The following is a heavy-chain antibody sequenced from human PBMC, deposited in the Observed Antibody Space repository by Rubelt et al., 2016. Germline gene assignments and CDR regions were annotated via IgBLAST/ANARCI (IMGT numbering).Heavy chain of an antibody. D-gene: IGHD5-24*01. CDR3: ARKLAATAEFDY. CDR1: GYTFTGYY. V-gene: IGHV1-2*02. CDR2: INPNSGGT. J-gene: IGHJ4*02. Sequence: QVQLVQSGAEVKKPGASVKVSCKASGYTFTGYYMHWVRQAPGQGLEWMGWINPNSGGTNYAQNFQGRVTMTRDTSITTVYMELRGLTSDDTAVYYCARKLAATAEFDYWGQGALVTVSS.